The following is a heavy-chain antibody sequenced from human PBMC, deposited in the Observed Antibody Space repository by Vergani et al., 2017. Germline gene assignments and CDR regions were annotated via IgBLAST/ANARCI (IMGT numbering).Heavy chain of an antibody. CDR2: IIPILGIA. CDR3: ARGNLADGRITMVRGFDP. CDR1: GGTFSSYT. Sequence: QVQLVQSGAEVKKPGSSVKVSCKASGGTFSSYTISWVRQAPGQGLEWMGRIIPILGIANYAQKFQGRVTITADKSTSTAYMELSSLRSEDTAVYYCARGNLADGRITMVRGFDPWGQGTLVTVSS. D-gene: IGHD3-10*01. J-gene: IGHJ5*02. V-gene: IGHV1-69*02.